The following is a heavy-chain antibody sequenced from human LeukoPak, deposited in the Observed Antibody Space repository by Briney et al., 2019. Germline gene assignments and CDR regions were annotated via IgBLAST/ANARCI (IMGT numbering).Heavy chain of an antibody. CDR1: GYTFTGYY. V-gene: IGHV1-2*04. J-gene: IGHJ3*02. D-gene: IGHD1-26*01. CDR2: INPNSGGT. Sequence: ASVTVSCTASGYTFTGYYMHWVRQAPGQGLEWMGWINPNSGGTNYAQKFQGWVTMTRDTSISTAYMELSRLRSDDTAVYYCARGVLRVGATPSHAFDIWGQGTMVTVSS. CDR3: ARGVLRVGATPSHAFDI.